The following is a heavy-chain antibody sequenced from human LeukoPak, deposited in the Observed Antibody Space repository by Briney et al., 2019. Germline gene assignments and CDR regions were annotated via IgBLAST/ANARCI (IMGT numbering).Heavy chain of an antibody. D-gene: IGHD3-10*01. Sequence: PGGSLRLSCAASGFTFSSYGMHWVRQAPGKGLEWVAVISYDGSNKHYADSVKGRFTISRDNSKHTLFLRMNSLRFEDSAVFYCARDMVRGIVIEPAYFDYWGQGILVTVSS. CDR1: GFTFSSYG. CDR3: ARDMVRGIVIEPAYFDY. V-gene: IGHV3-30*03. CDR2: ISYDGSNK. J-gene: IGHJ4*02.